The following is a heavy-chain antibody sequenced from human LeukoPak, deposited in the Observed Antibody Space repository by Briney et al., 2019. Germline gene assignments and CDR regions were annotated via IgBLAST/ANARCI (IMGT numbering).Heavy chain of an antibody. Sequence: PGGSLRLSCAASGFTFSDYYMSWIRRAPGKGLEWVSYMSTSDSPIYYTDSVKGRFTISRDNAKNSLYLQMNSLRASDTAVYYCARELNGAFDPWGQGTLVTVSS. CDR3: ARELNGAFDP. V-gene: IGHV3-11*04. D-gene: IGHD1-1*01. J-gene: IGHJ5*02. CDR1: GFTFSDYY. CDR2: MSTSDSPI.